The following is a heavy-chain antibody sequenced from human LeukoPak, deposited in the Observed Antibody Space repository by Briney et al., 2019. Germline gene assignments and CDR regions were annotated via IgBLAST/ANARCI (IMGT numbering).Heavy chain of an antibody. D-gene: IGHD3-10*01. CDR3: ARGRPDGSGSYYKFDP. J-gene: IGHJ5*02. Sequence: KPSETLSLTCTVSAGSISSSNYYWGWIRQPPGKGLERIGSIYYSGRTYYNPSLKSRVTISVNTSKKQFSLKLSSVTAADTAVYYCARGRPDGSGSYYKFDPWGQGTLVTVSS. V-gene: IGHV4-39*01. CDR2: IYYSGRT. CDR1: AGSISSSNYY.